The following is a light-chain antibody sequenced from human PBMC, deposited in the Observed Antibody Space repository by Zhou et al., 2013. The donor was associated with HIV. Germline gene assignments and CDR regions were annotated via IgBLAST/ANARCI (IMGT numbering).Light chain of an antibody. Sequence: IQLTQSPSSLSASVGDRVTITCRASQGISSYLAWYQQKPGKAPKLLIYAASTLQSGVPSRFSGSGSGTEFTLTITNLQPDDFATYYCQQSYSTSPITFGQGTRLGIK. CDR1: QGISSY. J-gene: IGKJ5*01. CDR3: QQSYSTSPIT. V-gene: IGKV1-9*01. CDR2: AAS.